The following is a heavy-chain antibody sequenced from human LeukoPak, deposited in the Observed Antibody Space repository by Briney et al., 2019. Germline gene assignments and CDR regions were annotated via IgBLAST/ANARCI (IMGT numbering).Heavy chain of an antibody. CDR3: ARQELVDIVATTY. J-gene: IGHJ4*02. V-gene: IGHV1-2*02. CDR1: GYTFTVYF. Sequence: ASVTVSFTASGYTFTVYFMHWVRQAPGQGLEWMGWSNPNSGGTNYAQKSQGRVTMTRDTSISTAYMELSSLRSDDTAVYYCARQELVDIVATTYWGQGTLVTVSS. D-gene: IGHD5-12*01. CDR2: SNPNSGGT.